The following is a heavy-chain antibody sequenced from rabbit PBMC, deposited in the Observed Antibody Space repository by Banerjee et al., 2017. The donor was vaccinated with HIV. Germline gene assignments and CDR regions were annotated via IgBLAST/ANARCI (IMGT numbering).Heavy chain of an antibody. V-gene: IGHV1S40*01. CDR3: ARDRDWTLDL. D-gene: IGHD4-2*01. CDR1: GFSFSSGYD. CDR2: VYTGSGVT. Sequence: QSLEESGGDLVKPGGSLTLTCKASGFSFSSGYDMCWVRQAPGKGLEWIGYVYTGSGVTWYADWVNGRFTISKASSTTVTLQMTSLAAADTATYFCARDRDWTLDLWGPGTLVTVS. J-gene: IGHJ4*01.